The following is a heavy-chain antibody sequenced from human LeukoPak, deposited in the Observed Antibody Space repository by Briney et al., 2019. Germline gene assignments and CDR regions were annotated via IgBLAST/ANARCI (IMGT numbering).Heavy chain of an antibody. J-gene: IGHJ4*02. CDR1: GFTFSSYA. CDR3: AKDGGGSYSYFDY. CDR2: ISSSGGST. D-gene: IGHD1-26*01. Sequence: GESLRLSCAASGFTFSSYAMSWVRQAPGKGLEWVSAISSSGGSTYYADSVKGRFTISRDNSKNTLYLQMNSLRAEDTAVYYCAKDGGGSYSYFDYWGQGTLVTVSS. V-gene: IGHV3-23*01.